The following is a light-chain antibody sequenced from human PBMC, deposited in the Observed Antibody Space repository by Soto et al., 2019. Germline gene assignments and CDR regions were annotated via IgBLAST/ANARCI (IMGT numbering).Light chain of an antibody. V-gene: IGLV2-14*01. CDR2: DVS. Sequence: QSVLHQPASVSGSPGQSITISCTGTSSDVGGYNYVSWYQQHPGKAPKLMIYDVSNRPSGVSNRFSGSKSGNTASLTISGLQAEDEADYYCSSYTSSSTLMVFGGGTKLTVL. CDR1: SSDVGGYNY. J-gene: IGLJ2*01. CDR3: SSYTSSSTLMV.